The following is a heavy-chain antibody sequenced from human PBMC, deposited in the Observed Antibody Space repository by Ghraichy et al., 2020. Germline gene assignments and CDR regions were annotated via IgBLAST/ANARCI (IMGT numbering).Heavy chain of an antibody. CDR3: ARDSYITMVQGGSAFDI. V-gene: IGHV4-59*01. CDR2: IYYSGST. D-gene: IGHD3-10*01. CDR1: GGSISSYY. J-gene: IGHJ3*02. Sequence: SETLSLTCTVSGGSISSYYWSWIRQPPGKGLEWIGYIYYSGSTNYNPSLKSRVTISVDTSKNQFSLKLSSVTAADTAVYYCARDSYITMVQGGSAFDIWGQGTMVTVSS.